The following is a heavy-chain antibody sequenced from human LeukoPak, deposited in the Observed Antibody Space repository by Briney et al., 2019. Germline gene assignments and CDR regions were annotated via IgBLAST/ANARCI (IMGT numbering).Heavy chain of an antibody. J-gene: IGHJ4*02. CDR2: ISGSGGST. D-gene: IGHD3-22*01. Sequence: PGGSLRLSCAASGFTFSSYAMSWVRQAPGKGLEWVSAISGSGGSTYYADSVKGRFTISGDNSKNTLYLQMNSLRAEDTAVYYCAKDSYYYDSSAPLREVDYWGQGTLVTVSS. CDR1: GFTFSSYA. CDR3: AKDSYYYDSSAPLREVDY. V-gene: IGHV3-23*01.